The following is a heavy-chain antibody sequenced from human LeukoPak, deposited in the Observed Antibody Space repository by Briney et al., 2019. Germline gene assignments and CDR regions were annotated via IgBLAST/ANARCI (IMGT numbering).Heavy chain of an antibody. D-gene: IGHD3-10*01. CDR3: ARDFLRGSGSYYFDY. V-gene: IGHV1-2*04. Sequence: ASVKVTCKASGYTFTGYYMHWVRQAPGQGLEWKGWINPNSGGTNYAQKFQGWVTMTRDTSISTAYMELSRLRSDDTAVYYCARDFLRGSGSYYFDYWGQGTLVTVSS. J-gene: IGHJ4*02. CDR2: INPNSGGT. CDR1: GYTFTGYY.